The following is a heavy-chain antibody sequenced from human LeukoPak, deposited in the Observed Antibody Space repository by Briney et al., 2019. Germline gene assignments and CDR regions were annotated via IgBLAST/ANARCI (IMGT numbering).Heavy chain of an antibody. Sequence: ASETLSLICTVSGGSISIYYWSWIRQPPGKGLEWIGYIYYSGSTNYNPSLKSRVTISVDTSKNQFSLKLSSVTAADTALYYCAFGSMGYDSSGYPTYYYYYMDVWGKGTTVTVSS. CDR2: IYYSGST. V-gene: IGHV4-59*01. CDR3: AFGSMGYDSSGYPTYYYYYMDV. J-gene: IGHJ6*03. D-gene: IGHD3-22*01. CDR1: GGSISIYY.